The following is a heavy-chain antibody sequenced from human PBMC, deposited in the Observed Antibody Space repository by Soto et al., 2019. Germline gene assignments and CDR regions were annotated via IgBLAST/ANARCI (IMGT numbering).Heavy chain of an antibody. J-gene: IGHJ6*02. Sequence: PGGSLRLSCAASGFTFSSYAMHWVRQAPGKGLEWVAVISYDGSNKYYADSVKGRFTISRDNSKNTLYLQMNSLRAEDTAVYYCAREGYYDFWSGPSQPAGMDVWGQGTTVTVSS. V-gene: IGHV3-30-3*01. CDR2: ISYDGSNK. CDR3: AREGYYDFWSGPSQPAGMDV. CDR1: GFTFSSYA. D-gene: IGHD3-3*01.